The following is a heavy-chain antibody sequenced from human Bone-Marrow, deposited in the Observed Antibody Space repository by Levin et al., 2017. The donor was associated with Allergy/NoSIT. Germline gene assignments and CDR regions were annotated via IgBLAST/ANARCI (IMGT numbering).Heavy chain of an antibody. CDR1: GFTLRIYG. CDR2: ISYDGSNK. D-gene: IGHD3-10*01. CDR3: ASRGHFGDYLDY. J-gene: IGHJ4*02. V-gene: IGHV3-30*03. Sequence: PGGSLRLSCAASGFTLRIYGMHWVRQAPGKGLEWVAVISYDGSNKYYADSVKGRFTISRDNSKNALYLQMNSLRAEDTAVYYCASRGHFGDYLDYWGQGTLVTVSS.